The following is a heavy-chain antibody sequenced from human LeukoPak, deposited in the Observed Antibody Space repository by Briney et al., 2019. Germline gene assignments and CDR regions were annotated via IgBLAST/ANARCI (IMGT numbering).Heavy chain of an antibody. CDR1: GGSISSSSYY. CDR2: IYYSGST. CDR3: ARSGSSWYHPVDY. Sequence: PSETLSLTCTVSGGSISSSSYYWGWIRQPPGKGLEWIGSIYYSGSTYYNPSLKSRVTISVDTSKNQFSLKLSSVTAADTAVYYCARSGSSWYHPVDYWGQGTLVTVSS. J-gene: IGHJ4*02. D-gene: IGHD6-13*01. V-gene: IGHV4-39*07.